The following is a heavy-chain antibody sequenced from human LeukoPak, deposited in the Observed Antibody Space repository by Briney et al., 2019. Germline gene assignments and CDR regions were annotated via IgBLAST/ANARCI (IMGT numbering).Heavy chain of an antibody. CDR2: IYTSGST. V-gene: IGHV4-61*02. CDR1: GGSISSGSYY. Sequence: PSETLSLTCTLSGGSISSGSYYWSSIRHPAGEGLEWIGRIYTSGSTNYNPSLKGRATISVDTSKNQFSLKLSCVTPADTAVYYCARSAYDSSGYYYPNSYFDYWGQGTLVTVSS. CDR3: ARSAYDSSGYYYPNSYFDY. J-gene: IGHJ4*02. D-gene: IGHD3-22*01.